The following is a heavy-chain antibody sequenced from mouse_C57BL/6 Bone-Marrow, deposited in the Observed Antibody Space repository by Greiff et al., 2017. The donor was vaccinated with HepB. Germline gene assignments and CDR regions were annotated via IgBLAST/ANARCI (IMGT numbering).Heavy chain of an antibody. D-gene: IGHD1-1*01. CDR3: ASYYYGSSYDAMDY. J-gene: IGHJ4*01. Sequence: VQLKQSVAELVRPGASVKLSCTASGFNIKNTYMHWVKQRPEQGLEWIGRIDPANGNTKYAPKFQGKATITADTSSNTAYLQLSNLTSEDTAIYYCASYYYGSSYDAMDYWGQGTSVTVSS. CDR2: IDPANGNT. V-gene: IGHV14-3*01. CDR1: GFNIKNTY.